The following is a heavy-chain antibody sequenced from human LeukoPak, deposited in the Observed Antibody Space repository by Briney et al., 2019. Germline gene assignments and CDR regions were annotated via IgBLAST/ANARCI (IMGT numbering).Heavy chain of an antibody. V-gene: IGHV3-23*01. CDR2: ISGSGGST. D-gene: IGHD2-15*01. J-gene: IGHJ4*02. Sequence: PGGSLRLSRAASGFTFSSYAMSWVRQAPGRGLEWVSAISGSGGSTYYADSVKGRFTITRDNSKNTMYLQMNSLRAEDTGVYYCAKDVVSAPSRFDYWGQGTLVTVSS. CDR3: AKDVVSAPSRFDY. CDR1: GFTFSSYA.